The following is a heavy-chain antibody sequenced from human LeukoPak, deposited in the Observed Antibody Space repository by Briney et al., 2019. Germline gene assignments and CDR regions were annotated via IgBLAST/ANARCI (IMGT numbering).Heavy chain of an antibody. CDR1: GFTFTSYS. J-gene: IGHJ4*02. V-gene: IGHV3-21*01. CDR2: ISSSTYYI. Sequence: GGSLRLSCAASGFTFTSYSMNWVRQAPGKGLEWVSSISSSTYYIYYGDSVKGRFTVSRDNAKKSVFLQMNSLRADDTAVYYCARAPYDILTGYSEYFDYWGQGTLVTVSS. D-gene: IGHD3-9*01. CDR3: ARAPYDILTGYSEYFDY.